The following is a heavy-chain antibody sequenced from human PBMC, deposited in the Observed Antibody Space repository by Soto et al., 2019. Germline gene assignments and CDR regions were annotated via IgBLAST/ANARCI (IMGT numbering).Heavy chain of an antibody. Sequence: SETLSLTCTVSGGSISSYYWSWIRQPPGKGLEWIGYIYYSGSTNYNPSLKSRVTISVDTSKNQFSLKLSSVTAADTAVYYCARYWGGDYEDYYYYMDVWGKGTTVTVSS. D-gene: IGHD2-21*02. CDR1: GGSISSYY. CDR3: ARYWGGDYEDYYYYMDV. CDR2: IYYSGST. J-gene: IGHJ6*03. V-gene: IGHV4-59*08.